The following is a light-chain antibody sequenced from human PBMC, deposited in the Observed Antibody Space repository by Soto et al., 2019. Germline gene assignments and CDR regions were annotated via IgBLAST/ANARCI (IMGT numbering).Light chain of an antibody. CDR1: QSVSSSY. CDR3: QQYGSSPIT. V-gene: IGKV3-20*01. J-gene: IGKJ3*01. Sequence: EIVLTQSPGTLSLSPGERATLSCRASQSVSSSYLAWYQQKPGQAPRLLIYGASSRATGIPDRFSGSGSGTVFTVTISRLEPEDFAVYYCQQYGSSPITFGPGTKVDIK. CDR2: GAS.